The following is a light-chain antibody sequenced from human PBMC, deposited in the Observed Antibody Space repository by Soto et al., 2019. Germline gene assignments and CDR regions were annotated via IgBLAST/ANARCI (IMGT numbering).Light chain of an antibody. CDR1: QYINTR. CDR3: HQRQSWPRT. CDR2: QTS. J-gene: IGKJ1*01. Sequence: EIVLTQSPATLSSFPGDRVTLSCRASQYINTRLAWYQHRPGQAPRLLIYQTSIRAAGIPARFSASGSGTDVTLTISGVQPEDFALYYCHQRQSWPRTFGQGTKVDI. V-gene: IGKV3-11*01.